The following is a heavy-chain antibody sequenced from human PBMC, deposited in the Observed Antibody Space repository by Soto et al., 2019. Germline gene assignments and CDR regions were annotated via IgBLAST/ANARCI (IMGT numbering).Heavy chain of an antibody. J-gene: IGHJ4*02. D-gene: IGHD3-10*01. CDR1: GGSISSGGYY. V-gene: IGHV4-31*03. CDR3: ATYGSGTYKPTTFDY. CDR2: IYYSGST. Sequence: SETLSLTCTVSGGSISSGGYYWSWIRQHPGKGLEWIGYIYYSGSTYYNPSLKSRVTISVDTSKNQFSLKLSSVTAADTAVYYCATYGSGTYKPTTFDYRGLGTLVT.